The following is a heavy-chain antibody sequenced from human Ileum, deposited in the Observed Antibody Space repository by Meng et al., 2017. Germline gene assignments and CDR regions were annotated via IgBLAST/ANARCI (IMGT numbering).Heavy chain of an antibody. CDR2: ISGSGDTV. V-gene: IGHV3-11*01. J-gene: IGHJ4*02. CDR1: GFTFSDYY. CDR3: ARSDFWSGKVFDY. Sequence: QVPVVGSGGGLVKPGGSLRLSFAASGFTFSDYYMTWIRQAPGKGLEWVAHISGSGDTVYYADALKGRFTISRDNARNLLYLQTDSLRADDTAVYYCARSDFWSGKVFDYWGQGTLVTVSS. D-gene: IGHD3-3*01.